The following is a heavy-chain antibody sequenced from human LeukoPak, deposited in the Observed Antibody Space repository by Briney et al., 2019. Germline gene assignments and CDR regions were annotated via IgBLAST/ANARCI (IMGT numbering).Heavy chain of an antibody. CDR1: GFTFSSYA. Sequence: PGGSLRLSCAASGFTFSSYAMHWVRQAPGKGLEWVAVISYDESNKYYADSVKGRFTISRDNSKNTLYLQMNSLRAEDTAVYYCAGYCSGGSCLTDYWGQGTLVTVSS. D-gene: IGHD2-15*01. J-gene: IGHJ4*02. V-gene: IGHV3-30*04. CDR3: AGYCSGGSCLTDY. CDR2: ISYDESNK.